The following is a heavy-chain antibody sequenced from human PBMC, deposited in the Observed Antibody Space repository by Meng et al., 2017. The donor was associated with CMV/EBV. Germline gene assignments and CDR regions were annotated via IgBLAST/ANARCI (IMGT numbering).Heavy chain of an antibody. Sequence: ASVKVSCKASGNTFISYDINWVRQATGQGLEWMGWMNPNSGNTAYAQKFQGRVTMTRNTSISTAYMELTSLRSEDTAVHYCARGVGIFANWFDPWGQGTLVTVSS. V-gene: IGHV1-8*01. J-gene: IGHJ5*02. CDR2: MNPNSGNT. CDR3: ARGVGIFANWFDP. D-gene: IGHD3-3*01. CDR1: GNTFISYD.